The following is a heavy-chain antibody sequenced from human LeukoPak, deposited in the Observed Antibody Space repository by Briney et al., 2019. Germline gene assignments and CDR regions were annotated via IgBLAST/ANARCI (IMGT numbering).Heavy chain of an antibody. J-gene: IGHJ4*02. V-gene: IGHV3-30-3*01. CDR2: ISYDGSNK. CDR1: GFTFSSYA. CDR3: ASSLYCSSTSCLGYYFDY. Sequence: GGSLRLSCAASGFTFSSYAMHWVRQAPGKGLGWVAVISYDGSNKYYADSVKGRFTISRDNSKNTLYLQMNSLRAEDTAVYYCASSLYCSSTSCLGYYFDYWGQGTLVTVSS. D-gene: IGHD2-2*01.